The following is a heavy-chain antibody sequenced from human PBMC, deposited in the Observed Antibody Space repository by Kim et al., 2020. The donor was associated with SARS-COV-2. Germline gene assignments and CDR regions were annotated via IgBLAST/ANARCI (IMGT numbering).Heavy chain of an antibody. V-gene: IGHV3-23*01. CDR3: ANARSLSTVVTGFDY. CDR2: ISRNIGDT. Sequence: GWSLRLSCVASGFTFSNHALTWVRQAPGKGLEWVSTISRNIGDTYYADSVQGRFTISRDNSRITLYLQMNSLRGEDTATYYCANARSLSTVVTGFDYWGQGTPVTVSS. CDR1: GFTFSNHA. D-gene: IGHD4-17*01. J-gene: IGHJ4*02.